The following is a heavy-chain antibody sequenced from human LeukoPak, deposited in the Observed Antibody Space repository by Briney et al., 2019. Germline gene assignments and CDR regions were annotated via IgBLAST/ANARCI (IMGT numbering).Heavy chain of an antibody. CDR2: IYYSGST. J-gene: IGHJ4*02. D-gene: IGHD2-2*01. CDR3: ARTTVVPAAMPYDY. CDR1: GGSISSGDYY. V-gene: IGHV4-30-4*08. Sequence: PSEPLSLTCTVSGGSISSGDYYWSWIRQPPGKGLEWIGYIYYSGSTYYNPSLKSRVTISVDTSKNQFSLKLSSVTAADTAVYYCARTTVVPAAMPYDYWGQGTLVTVSS.